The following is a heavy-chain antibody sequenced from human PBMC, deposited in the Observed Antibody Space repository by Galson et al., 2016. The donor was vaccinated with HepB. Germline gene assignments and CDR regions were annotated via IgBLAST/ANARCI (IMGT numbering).Heavy chain of an antibody. CDR3: ARGHYSRWLSWYYR. CDR2: VYLADSDA. Sequence: QSGAEVKKPGESLKISCTVSGHNVTNYWIGRVRQMPGKSLEWMGIVYLADSDARYSPSFQGQVSISVDKSIFTAYLHWNTLKASDTAIYYCARGHYSRWLSWYYRWGQGTRVTASS. D-gene: IGHD6-13*01. CDR1: GHNVTNYW. V-gene: IGHV5-51*01. J-gene: IGHJ5*02.